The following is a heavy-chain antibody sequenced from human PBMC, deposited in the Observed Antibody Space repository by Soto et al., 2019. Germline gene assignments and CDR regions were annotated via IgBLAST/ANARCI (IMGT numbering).Heavy chain of an antibody. CDR2: ISWNSGSI. J-gene: IGHJ3*02. CDR1: GFTFDDYA. Sequence: EVQLVESGGGLVQPGRSLRLSCAASGFTFDDYAMHWVRQAPGKGLEWVSGISWNSGSIGYADSVKGRFTISRDNAKNSLYLQMNSLRAEDTALYYCAKESSGRYIHAHAFDIWGQGTMVTVSS. D-gene: IGHD2-2*02. V-gene: IGHV3-9*01. CDR3: AKESSGRYIHAHAFDI.